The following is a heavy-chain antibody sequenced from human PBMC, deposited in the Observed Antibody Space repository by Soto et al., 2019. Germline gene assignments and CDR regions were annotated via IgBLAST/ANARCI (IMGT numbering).Heavy chain of an antibody. V-gene: IGHV3-9*01. Sequence: EVQLVESGGGLVQPGRSLRLSCAASGFTFDDYAMHWVRQAPGKGLEWVSGISWNSGSIGYADSVKGRFTISRDNAKNSLYLQVNSLRAEDTALSYCAKSPSYYGDFDYWGQGTLVTVSS. D-gene: IGHD4-17*01. CDR3: AKSPSYYGDFDY. CDR1: GFTFDDYA. CDR2: ISWNSGSI. J-gene: IGHJ4*02.